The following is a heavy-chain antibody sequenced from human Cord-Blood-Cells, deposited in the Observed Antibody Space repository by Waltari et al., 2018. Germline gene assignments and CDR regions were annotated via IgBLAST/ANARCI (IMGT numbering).Heavy chain of an antibody. Sequence: QVQLQESGPGLVKPSQTLSLTCTVSGGSISSGCSYWSWLLQHPGKGLEWIGYIYYSGSTYYNPSLKSRVTISVDTSKNQFSLKLSSVTAADTAVYYCARARRDGYNPFDYWGQGTLVTVSS. CDR2: IYYSGST. D-gene: IGHD5-12*01. CDR1: GGSISSGCSY. V-gene: IGHV4-31*03. J-gene: IGHJ4*02. CDR3: ARARRDGYNPFDY.